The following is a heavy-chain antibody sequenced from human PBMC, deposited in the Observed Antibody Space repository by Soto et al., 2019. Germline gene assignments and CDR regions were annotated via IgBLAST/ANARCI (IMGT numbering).Heavy chain of an antibody. Sequence: QVQIHQWGAGVLKPSETLSLTCAVNGGSFSGYIWTWIRQTPGKGLQWIGQINHSGSAVYTPSLKTRVTISIMSNKQFSLEMSSVTAADTAVYYCARGLSTGSPYSGGWYYFDSWGQGATVTVSS. D-gene: IGHD3-10*01. CDR2: INHSGSA. CDR1: GGSFSGYI. J-gene: IGHJ4*02. V-gene: IGHV4-34*01. CDR3: ARGLSTGSPYSGGWYYFDS.